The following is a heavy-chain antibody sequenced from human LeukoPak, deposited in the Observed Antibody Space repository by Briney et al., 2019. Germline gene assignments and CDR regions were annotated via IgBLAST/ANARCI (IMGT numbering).Heavy chain of an antibody. V-gene: IGHV4-59*12. CDR3: ARDQGSSSSVFYFDY. J-gene: IGHJ4*02. CDR1: GGSISSYY. D-gene: IGHD6-6*01. Sequence: SETLSLTCTVSGGSISSYYWSWIRQPPGKGLEWIGYIYYSGSTNYNPSLKSRVTISVDTSKNQFSLKLSSVTAADTAVYYRARDQGSSSSVFYFDYWGQGTLVTVSS. CDR2: IYYSGST.